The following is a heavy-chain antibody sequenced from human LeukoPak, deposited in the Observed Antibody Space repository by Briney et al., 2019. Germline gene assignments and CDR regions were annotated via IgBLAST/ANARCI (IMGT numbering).Heavy chain of an antibody. D-gene: IGHD2-2*01. CDR1: GFTFSSYA. CDR3: AKGLICSSTSCSSGRYFDL. J-gene: IGHJ2*01. CDR2: IGGSSGST. Sequence: PGGSLRLSCAASGFTFSSYAMSWVRQAPGKGLEWVSAIGGSSGSTYYADSVKGRFTISRDNSKNTLYPQMNSLRAEDTAVYYCAKGLICSSTSCSSGRYFDLWGRGTLVTVSS. V-gene: IGHV3-23*01.